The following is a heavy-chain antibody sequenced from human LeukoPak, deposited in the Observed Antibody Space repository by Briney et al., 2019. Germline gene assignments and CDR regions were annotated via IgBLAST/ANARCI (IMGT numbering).Heavy chain of an antibody. CDR2: IRYDGSNK. V-gene: IGHV3-30*02. D-gene: IGHD5-18*01. Sequence: GGSLRLSCAASGFTFSSYGMHWVRQAPGKGLEWVAFIRYDGSNKYYADSVKGRFTISRDNSKNTLYLQMNSLRAEDAAVYYCAKDSASWIQLWSLDYWGQGTLVTVSS. J-gene: IGHJ4*02. CDR1: GFTFSSYG. CDR3: AKDSASWIQLWSLDY.